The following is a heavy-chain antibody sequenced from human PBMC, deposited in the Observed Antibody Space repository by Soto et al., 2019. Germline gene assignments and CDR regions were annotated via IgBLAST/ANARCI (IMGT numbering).Heavy chain of an antibody. J-gene: IGHJ6*03. CDR1: GGNIINFY. V-gene: IGHV4-59*01. CDR2: IYYSGST. CDR3: ARVFVVPAAMLGPYYYYYMDV. Sequence: SEPMSLTNTVSGGNIINFYWSWIRKPQGKGLEWIGYIYYSGSTNYNPSLKSRVTISVGTSKNQFSLKLSSVTAADTAVYYCARVFVVPAAMLGPYYYYYMDVWGKGTTVTVSS. D-gene: IGHD2-2*01.